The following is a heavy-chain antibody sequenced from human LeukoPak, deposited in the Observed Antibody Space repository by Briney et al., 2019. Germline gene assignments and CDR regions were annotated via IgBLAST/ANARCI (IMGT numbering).Heavy chain of an antibody. CDR2: INPSGGST. D-gene: IGHD5-24*01. CDR3: ARAGGDGYNYRSPYYFDY. V-gene: IGHV1-46*01. CDR1: GYTFTSYY. J-gene: IGHJ4*02. Sequence: GASVKVSCKASGYTFTSYYMHWVRQAPGQGLEWMGIINPSGGSTSYAQKFQGRVTMTRDTSTSTVYMELSSLRSEDTAVYYCARAGGDGYNYRSPYYFDYWGQGTLVTVSS.